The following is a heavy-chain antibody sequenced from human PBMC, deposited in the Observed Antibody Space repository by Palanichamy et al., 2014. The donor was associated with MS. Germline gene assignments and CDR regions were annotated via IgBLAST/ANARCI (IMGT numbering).Heavy chain of an antibody. J-gene: IGHJ4*02. V-gene: IGHV3-30*18. CDR3: AKDRVGATLGVFDY. Sequence: QVQLVESGGGVVQPGRSLRLSCATSGFTFSSYGMHWVRQAPGKGLEWVAVISYDGSNKYYGDSVKGRFTIFRDNSKNTLYLQMNSLRAEDTAVYYCAKDRVGATLGVFDYWGQGTLVTVSS. CDR2: ISYDGSNK. CDR1: GFTFSSYG. D-gene: IGHD1-26*01.